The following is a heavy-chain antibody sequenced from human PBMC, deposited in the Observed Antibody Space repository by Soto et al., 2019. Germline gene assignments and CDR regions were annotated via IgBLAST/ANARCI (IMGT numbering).Heavy chain of an antibody. V-gene: IGHV4-4*02. CDR3: VSSLNYDFWRDGGRHFYFDY. CDR1: GGSISSSYW. CDR2: IYHGGTT. Sequence: QVQLQESGPGLVKPSGTLSLTCAVSGGSISSSYWWNWVRQTPRGGLEWIGKIYHGGTTNYNPSLKNQVTISVDKSKNQFSLKLTSVTAADTAVYYCVSSLNYDFWRDGGRHFYFDYWGRGILATVSS. J-gene: IGHJ4*02. D-gene: IGHD3-3*01.